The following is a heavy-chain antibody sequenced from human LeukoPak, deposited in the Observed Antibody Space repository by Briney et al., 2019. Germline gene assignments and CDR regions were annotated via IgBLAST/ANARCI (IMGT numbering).Heavy chain of an antibody. J-gene: IGHJ6*02. V-gene: IGHV3-11*01. Sequence: GGSLRLSCAASGFTFSDYYMSWIRQAPGKGLEWVSYISSSGSTIYYADSVKGRFTISRDNAKNSLYLQMNSLRAGDTAVYYCARSYGDYAYYGMDVWGQGTTVTVSS. CDR2: ISSSGSTI. CDR3: ARSYGDYAYYGMDV. D-gene: IGHD4-17*01. CDR1: GFTFSDYY.